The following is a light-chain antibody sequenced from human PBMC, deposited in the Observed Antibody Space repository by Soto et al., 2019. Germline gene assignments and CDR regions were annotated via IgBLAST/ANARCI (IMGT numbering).Light chain of an antibody. Sequence: DIQKTQSPSTLSASVGDRVTITCRARQSISNWLAWYQQKPGKAPKLLIYDVSRLESGVPSRFSGSGSGTEFIITISSLQPDDFATYYCQQYNSYPWTFGQGTKVEIK. J-gene: IGKJ1*01. CDR1: QSISNW. CDR2: DVS. CDR3: QQYNSYPWT. V-gene: IGKV1-5*01.